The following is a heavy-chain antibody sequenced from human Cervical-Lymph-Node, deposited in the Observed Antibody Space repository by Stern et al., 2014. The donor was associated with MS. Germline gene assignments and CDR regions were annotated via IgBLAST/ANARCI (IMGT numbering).Heavy chain of an antibody. CDR3: ARGLATALIADF. D-gene: IGHD2-21*01. V-gene: IGHV1-2*02. CDR1: GYTFTDYY. J-gene: IGHJ4*02. CDR2: IHPNSGDT. Sequence: QVQLVQSGADVKKPGASLKVSCKASGYTFTDYYMQWVRQAPGQGLEWMGWIHPNSGDTNYARKFQGRVTLTRDTSINTAYLELSRLTYDDTAVYYCARGLATALIADFWGQGTLGTVS.